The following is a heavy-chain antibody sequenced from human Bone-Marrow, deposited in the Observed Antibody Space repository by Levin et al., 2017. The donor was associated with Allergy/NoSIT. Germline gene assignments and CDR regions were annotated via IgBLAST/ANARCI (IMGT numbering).Heavy chain of an antibody. CDR3: ARAYGSGSYYNVFDY. J-gene: IGHJ4*02. CDR2: IDWDDDK. Sequence: QTLSLTCTFSGFSLSTSGMRVSWIRQPAGKALEWLARIDWDDDKFYSTSLKTRLTISKDTSKNQVVLTMTNMDPVDTATYYCARAYGSGSYYNVFDYWGQGTLVTVSS. V-gene: IGHV2-70*04. CDR1: GFSLSTSGMR. D-gene: IGHD3-10*01.